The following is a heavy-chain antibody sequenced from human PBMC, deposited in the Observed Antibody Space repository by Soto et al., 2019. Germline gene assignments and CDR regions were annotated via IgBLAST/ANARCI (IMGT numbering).Heavy chain of an antibody. Sequence: GGSLRLACAASGYSISTYWMSWVRQAPGKGLEWVANVKQDGSEEYYVDSVKGRFTISRDNAKNSLYLQMNSLRAEDTAVYYCAALDTAMVKTAGYWGQGTLVTVSS. J-gene: IGHJ4*02. D-gene: IGHD5-18*01. CDR3: AALDTAMVKTAGY. V-gene: IGHV3-7*01. CDR2: VKQDGSEE. CDR1: GYSISTYW.